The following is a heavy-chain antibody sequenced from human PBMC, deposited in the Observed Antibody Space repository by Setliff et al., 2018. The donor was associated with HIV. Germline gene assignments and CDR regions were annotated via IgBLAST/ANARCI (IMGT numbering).Heavy chain of an antibody. D-gene: IGHD3-10*01. CDR2: IITIFGTP. J-gene: IGHJ4*02. Sequence: GASVKVSCKTSGGTFSTYVISWVRQAPGQGLEWMGGIITIFGTPNYAQKFQDRVTITADESTTTVYMELSSLTSDDTAVYYCARYYYISGNYYPLVYWGQGTLVTVSS. V-gene: IGHV1-69*13. CDR1: GGTFSTYV. CDR3: ARYYYISGNYYPLVY.